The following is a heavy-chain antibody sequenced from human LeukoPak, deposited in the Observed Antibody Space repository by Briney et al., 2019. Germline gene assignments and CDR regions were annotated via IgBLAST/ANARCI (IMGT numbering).Heavy chain of an antibody. V-gene: IGHV4-30-2*01. CDR1: GGSISSGGYS. D-gene: IGHD3-22*01. CDR2: IYHSGSN. Sequence: SETLSLTCAVSGGSISSGGYSWSWIRQPPGKGLEWIGYIYHSGSNYYNPSLKSRVTISVDRSKNQFSLKLSSVTAADTAVYYCARVGSDSSGYFDDWFDPWGQGTLVTVSS. J-gene: IGHJ5*02. CDR3: ARVGSDSSGYFDDWFDP.